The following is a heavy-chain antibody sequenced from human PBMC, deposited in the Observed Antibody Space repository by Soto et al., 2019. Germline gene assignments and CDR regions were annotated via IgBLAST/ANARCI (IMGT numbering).Heavy chain of an antibody. CDR2: IKTDGSFT. CDR1: GFTFSKHW. D-gene: IGHD1-1*01. J-gene: IGHJ4*02. CDR3: VRDNNWSLDY. Sequence: PGGSLRLSCAASGFTFSKHWMHWVRQAPGKGLVWVSHIKTDGSFTRDADSLKGRFTISRDNARNTLYLQMNGLRAGDTAIYYCVRDNNWSLDYWGQGTLVTVSS. V-gene: IGHV3-74*01.